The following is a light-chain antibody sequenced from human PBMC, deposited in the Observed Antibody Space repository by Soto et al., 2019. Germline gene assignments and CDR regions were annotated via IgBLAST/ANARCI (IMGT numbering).Light chain of an antibody. V-gene: IGKV3-15*01. CDR3: QRYDNGGGT. J-gene: IGKJ1*01. CDR2: ATS. Sequence: EVVMTQSPDTLSVSPGERVTLSCRASQRFNSNLAWYQQKPGQSPRLLIYATSPRATGLPARFSGSGSGTEFFLTVTRLQSEDFGLYYCQRYDNGGGTFGQGTKVE. CDR1: QRFNSN.